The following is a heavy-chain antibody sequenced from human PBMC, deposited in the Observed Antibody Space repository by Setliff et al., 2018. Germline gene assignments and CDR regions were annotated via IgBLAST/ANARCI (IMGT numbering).Heavy chain of an antibody. CDR1: GGTFSIYT. CDR3: AISTIFGVVSPTPDAFDI. J-gene: IGHJ3*02. Sequence: GASVKVSCKASGGTFSIYTISWVRQAPGQGLEWMGRIIPIFGTANYAQKFQGRVTITADKSTSTAYMELSSLRSEDTAVYYCAISTIFGVVSPTPDAFDIWGLGTMVTVSS. CDR2: IIPIFGTA. V-gene: IGHV1-69*08. D-gene: IGHD3-3*01.